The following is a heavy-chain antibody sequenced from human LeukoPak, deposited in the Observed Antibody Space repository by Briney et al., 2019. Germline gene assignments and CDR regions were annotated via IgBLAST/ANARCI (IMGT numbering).Heavy chain of an antibody. Sequence: ASVKVSCKASGYTFTGYYMHWVRQAPGQGLEWMGRINPNSGGTNYAQRFQGRVTMTRDTSISTAYMELSSLRSEDTAVYYCARDRESGRNSGYHWFDPWGQGTLVTVSS. CDR1: GYTFTGYY. D-gene: IGHD4-23*01. CDR2: INPNSGGT. V-gene: IGHV1-2*06. CDR3: ARDRESGRNSGYHWFDP. J-gene: IGHJ5*02.